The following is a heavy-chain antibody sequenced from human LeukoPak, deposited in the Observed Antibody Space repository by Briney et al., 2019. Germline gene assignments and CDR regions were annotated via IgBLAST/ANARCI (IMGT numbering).Heavy chain of an antibody. Sequence: GGSLRLSCAGSGFTFSNYSINWVRQAPGKGLEWVSSISPSSHYIYYADSVRGRFTISRDNARNSLYLQMNSLRAEDTAVYYCARDQLSYCSGGSCYLPQDYWGQGTLVTVSS. J-gene: IGHJ4*02. D-gene: IGHD2-15*01. CDR1: GFTFSNYS. CDR3: ARDQLSYCSGGSCYLPQDY. CDR2: ISPSSHYI. V-gene: IGHV3-21*01.